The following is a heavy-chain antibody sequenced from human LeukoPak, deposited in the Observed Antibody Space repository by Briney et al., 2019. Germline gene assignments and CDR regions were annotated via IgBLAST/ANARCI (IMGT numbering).Heavy chain of an antibody. Sequence: GGSLRLSCAASGFTVSSNYMSWVRQAPGKGLEWVSVIYSGGSTYYADSVKGRFTISRDNSKNTLYLQMNSLRAEDTAVYYCAKDGETGTTYYYYYYMDVWGKGTTVTVSS. CDR2: IYSGGST. D-gene: IGHD1-7*01. CDR3: AKDGETGTTYYYYYYMDV. V-gene: IGHV3-53*05. CDR1: GFTVSSNY. J-gene: IGHJ6*03.